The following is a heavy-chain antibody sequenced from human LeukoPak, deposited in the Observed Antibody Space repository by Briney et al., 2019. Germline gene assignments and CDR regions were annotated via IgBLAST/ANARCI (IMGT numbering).Heavy chain of an antibody. Sequence: GGSLRLSCAASGFTVSSNYMSWVRQAPGKGLEWVSVIYSGGSTYYADSAKGRFTISRDNSKNTLYLQMNSLRAEDTAVYYCATTLRGTGYYDFWSGPPPFDYWGQGTLVTVSS. D-gene: IGHD3-3*01. J-gene: IGHJ4*02. CDR3: ATTLRGTGYYDFWSGPPPFDY. CDR2: IYSGGST. CDR1: GFTVSSNY. V-gene: IGHV3-53*01.